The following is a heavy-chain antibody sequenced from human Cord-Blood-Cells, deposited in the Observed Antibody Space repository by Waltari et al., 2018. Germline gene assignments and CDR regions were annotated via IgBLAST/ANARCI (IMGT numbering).Heavy chain of an antibody. CDR3: ARAPTTVVTPFFAFDI. V-gene: IGHV1-69*09. CDR2: IIPILGIA. CDR1: GGTFSSYA. Sequence: QVQLVQSGAEVTKPGSSVKVSCKASGGTFSSYAISWVRQAPGQGLEWMGRIIPILGIANYAQKFQGRVTITADKSTSTAYMELSSLRSEDTAVYYCARAPTTVVTPFFAFDIWGQGTMVTVSS. D-gene: IGHD4-17*01. J-gene: IGHJ3*02.